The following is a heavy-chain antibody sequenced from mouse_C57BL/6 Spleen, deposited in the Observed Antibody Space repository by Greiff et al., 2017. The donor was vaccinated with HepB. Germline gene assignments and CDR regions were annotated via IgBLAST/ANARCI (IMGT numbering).Heavy chain of an antibody. V-gene: IGHV1-64*01. Sequence: QVQLQQPGAELVKPGASVKLSCKASGYTFTSYWMHWVKQRPGQGLEWIGMIHPNSGSTNYNEKFKSKATLTVDKSSSTAYMQLSSLTSEDSAVYYCASSLQYYYAMDYWGQGTSVTVSS. D-gene: IGHD6-2*01. CDR2: IHPNSGST. J-gene: IGHJ4*01. CDR3: ASSLQYYYAMDY. CDR1: GYTFTSYW.